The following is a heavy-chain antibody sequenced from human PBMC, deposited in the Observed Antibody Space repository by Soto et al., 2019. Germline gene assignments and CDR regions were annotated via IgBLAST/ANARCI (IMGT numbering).Heavy chain of an antibody. Sequence: VGSLRLSCAASGFTFSSYSMSWVRQAPGKGLEWVSDFRTSGDGGTTYYADSVKGRFTISRDNSKNMLFLQMNSLRAEDTAIYYCAKKVNSGPGSQYFDYWGQGTLVTVSS. CDR1: GFTFSSYS. CDR2: FRTSGDGGTT. J-gene: IGHJ4*02. D-gene: IGHD3-10*01. CDR3: AKKVNSGPGSQYFDY. V-gene: IGHV3-23*01.